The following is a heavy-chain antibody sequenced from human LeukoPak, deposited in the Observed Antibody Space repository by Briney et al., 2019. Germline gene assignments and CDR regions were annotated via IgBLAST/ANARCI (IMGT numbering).Heavy chain of an antibody. V-gene: IGHV4-30-2*01. CDR1: GGSISSGGYS. D-gene: IGHD5-18*01. CDR3: ARVDTAMVLDY. CDR2: IYHSGST. J-gene: IGHJ4*02. Sequence: SQTLSLTCAVSGGSISSGGYSWSWIRQPPGKGLEWIGYIYHSGSTYYNPPLKSRVTISVDRSKNQFSLKLSSVTAADTAVYYCARVDTAMVLDYWGQGTLVTVSS.